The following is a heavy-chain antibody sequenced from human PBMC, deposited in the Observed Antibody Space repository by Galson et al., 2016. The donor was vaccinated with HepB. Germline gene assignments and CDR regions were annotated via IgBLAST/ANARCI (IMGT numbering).Heavy chain of an antibody. Sequence: SVKVSCKASGGPFITYALSWVRQVPGQGLEWVGGIIPIFRTPIYAQKFQGRVTITADESISTAYMELSSLRSEDTAVYYCARDHWNDAYYQYYGLDVWGQGTTVTVSS. CDR3: ARDHWNDAYYQYYGLDV. V-gene: IGHV1-69*13. CDR1: GGPFITYA. J-gene: IGHJ6*02. D-gene: IGHD1-1*01. CDR2: IIPIFRTP.